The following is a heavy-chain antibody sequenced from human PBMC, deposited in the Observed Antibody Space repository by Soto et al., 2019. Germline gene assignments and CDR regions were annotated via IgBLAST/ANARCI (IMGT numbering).Heavy chain of an antibody. V-gene: IGHV3-30*18. Sequence: QVQLVESGGGVVQPGRSLRLSCAASGFTLSSYGMHCVRQAPGKGLEWVAVISYDGSNKYYADSVKGRFTISRDNSKNTLYLQMNSLRAEDTAVYYCAKDRAGIDYWGQGTLVTVSS. D-gene: IGHD6-13*01. CDR3: AKDRAGIDY. J-gene: IGHJ4*02. CDR2: ISYDGSNK. CDR1: GFTLSSYG.